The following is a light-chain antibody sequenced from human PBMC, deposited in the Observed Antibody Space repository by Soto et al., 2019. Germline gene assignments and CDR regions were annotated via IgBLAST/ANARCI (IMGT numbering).Light chain of an antibody. CDR1: SSDVGSYNL. J-gene: IGLJ1*01. V-gene: IGLV2-23*01. CDR3: CSYASRDTYV. CDR2: GGN. Sequence: QSALTQPASVSGSPGQSITISCTGTSSDVGSYNLVSWYQQHPGKAPKLMIYGGNKRPSGVSNRFSGSKSGNTASLTISGLQAEDEADYYCCSYASRDTYVFGTGTKVTVL.